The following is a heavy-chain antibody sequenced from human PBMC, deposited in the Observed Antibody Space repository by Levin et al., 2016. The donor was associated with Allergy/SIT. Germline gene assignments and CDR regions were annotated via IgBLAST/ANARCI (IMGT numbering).Heavy chain of an antibody. D-gene: IGHD4-23*01. CDR1: GFTFSTYE. J-gene: IGHJ6*02. V-gene: IGHV3-48*03. Sequence: GESLKISCVASGFTFSTYEMHWVRLVPGKGLEWISHISGSGDTIYYAHSVKGRFTISRDNAKNSLFLQMTSLRAEDTAVYYCARDPSGGATEYKLQWYYYGMDVWGQGTTVTVSS. CDR2: ISGSGDTI. CDR3: ARDPSGGATEYKLQWYYYGMDV.